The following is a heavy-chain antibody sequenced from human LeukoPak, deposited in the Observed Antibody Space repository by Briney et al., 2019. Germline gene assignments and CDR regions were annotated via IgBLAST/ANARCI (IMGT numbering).Heavy chain of an antibody. V-gene: IGHV1-69*13. CDR3: ARGDGGYSYGYYANDAFDI. J-gene: IGHJ3*02. CDR1: GGTFSSYA. Sequence: ASVKVSCKASGGTFSSYAISWVRQAPGQGLEWMGGIIPIFGTANYAQKFQGRVTITADESTSTAYMELSSLRSEDTAVYYCARGDGGYSYGYYANDAFDIWGQGTMVTVSS. D-gene: IGHD5-18*01. CDR2: IIPIFGTA.